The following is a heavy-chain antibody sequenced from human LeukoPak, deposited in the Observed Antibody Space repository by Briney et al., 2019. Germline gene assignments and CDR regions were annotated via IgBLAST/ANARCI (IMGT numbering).Heavy chain of an antibody. CDR2: ISAYNGNT. J-gene: IGHJ4*02. Sequence: ASVKVSCKASGYTFTSYGISWVRQAPGQGLEWMGWISAYNGNTNYAQKLQGRVTMTTDTSTSTAYMELRSLRSDDTAVYYCARLGYCSSTSCLDYFDYWGQGTLVTVSS. CDR1: GYTFTSYG. CDR3: ARLGYCSSTSCLDYFDY. V-gene: IGHV1-18*01. D-gene: IGHD2-2*01.